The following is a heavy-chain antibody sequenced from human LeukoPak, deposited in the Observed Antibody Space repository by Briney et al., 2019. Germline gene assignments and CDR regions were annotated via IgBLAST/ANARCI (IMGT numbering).Heavy chain of an antibody. D-gene: IGHD5-12*01. Sequence: GGSLRLSCAASRFTFSDYGMHWVRQAPAMGLEWVAVIWYDGSRRYYADSVKGRFTISRDNSKNTLYLEMSSLRAEDTAVYYCARDPDGLRGYSFAYFHSWGQGTLVTVSS. J-gene: IGHJ4*02. V-gene: IGHV3-33*01. CDR2: IWYDGSRR. CDR1: RFTFSDYG. CDR3: ARDPDGLRGYSFAYFHS.